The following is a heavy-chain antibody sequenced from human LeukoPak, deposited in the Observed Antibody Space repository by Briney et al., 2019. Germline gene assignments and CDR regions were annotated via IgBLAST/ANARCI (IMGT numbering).Heavy chain of an antibody. CDR3: ARDGYSGYDPYRYYYYGMDV. D-gene: IGHD5-12*01. Sequence: GGSLRLSCAVSGFIFSSSAMSWVRQAPGKGLEWVSAISGSGGSTYYADSVKGRFTISRDNSKNSLYLQMNSLRAEDTAVYYCARDGYSGYDPYRYYYYGMDVWGQGTTVTVSS. CDR2: ISGSGGST. V-gene: IGHV3-23*01. J-gene: IGHJ6*02. CDR1: GFIFSSSA.